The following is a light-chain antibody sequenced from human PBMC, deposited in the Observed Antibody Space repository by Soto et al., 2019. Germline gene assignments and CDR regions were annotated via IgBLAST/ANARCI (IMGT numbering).Light chain of an antibody. Sequence: EIVLTQSPGTLSLSPGERATLSCRASQSVSSSYLAWYQQKPGQAPRLLIYGASSRATGIPDRFSGSGSGTDFTLTILRLEPEDFAVYYCQQYGSSPPITFGQVTRLEIK. CDR1: QSVSSSY. V-gene: IGKV3-20*01. J-gene: IGKJ5*01. CDR2: GAS. CDR3: QQYGSSPPIT.